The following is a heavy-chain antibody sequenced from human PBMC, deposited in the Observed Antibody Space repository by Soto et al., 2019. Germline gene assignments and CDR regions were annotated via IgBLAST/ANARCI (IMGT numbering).Heavy chain of an antibody. CDR1: GFTFSSYG. Sequence: PGGSLRLSCAASGFTFSSYGMHWVRQAPGKGLEWVAVISYDGSKKYYADSVKGRFTISRDNSKNTLYLQMNSLRAEDTAVYYCARDSILDYGDLPNEFDYWGQGTLVTVSS. J-gene: IGHJ4*02. CDR3: ARDSILDYGDLPNEFDY. CDR2: ISYDGSKK. V-gene: IGHV3-30*03. D-gene: IGHD4-17*01.